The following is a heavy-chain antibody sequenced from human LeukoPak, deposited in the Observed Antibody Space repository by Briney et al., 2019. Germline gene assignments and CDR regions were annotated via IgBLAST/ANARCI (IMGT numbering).Heavy chain of an antibody. Sequence: PGGSLRLSCAASGFTFSSYWMSWVRQAPGKGLEWVASIKQDGSEKYYVDPVKGRFTISRDNAKNSLYLQMNSLRAEDTALYHCARDLDSSSWPSDYWGQGTLVTVSS. J-gene: IGHJ4*02. V-gene: IGHV3-7*03. CDR1: GFTFSSYW. CDR2: IKQDGSEK. CDR3: ARDLDSSSWPSDY. D-gene: IGHD6-13*01.